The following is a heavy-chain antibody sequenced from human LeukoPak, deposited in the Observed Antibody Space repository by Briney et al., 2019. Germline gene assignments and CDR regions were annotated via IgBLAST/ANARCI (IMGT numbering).Heavy chain of an antibody. CDR1: GFTFSSYA. J-gene: IGHJ4*02. Sequence: GGSLRLSCAASGFTFSSYAMHWVRQAPGKGLEWVAVISYDGSNKYYADSVKGRFTISRDNSKNTLYLQMNSLRAEDTAVYYCARGGYSSSSPFDYWGQGTLVTVSS. CDR3: ARGGYSSSSPFDY. CDR2: ISYDGSNK. D-gene: IGHD6-6*01. V-gene: IGHV3-30*01.